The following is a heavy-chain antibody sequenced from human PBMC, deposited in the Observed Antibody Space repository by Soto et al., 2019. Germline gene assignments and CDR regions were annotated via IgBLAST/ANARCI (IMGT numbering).Heavy chain of an antibody. Sequence: GGSLRLSCAASGFTFSDYYMSWIRQAPGKGLEWVSYISSSGSTIYYADSVKGRFTISRDNAKNSLYLQMNSLRAEDTAVYYCARDQSQELPDYYGSGSYYYGMDVWGQGTTVTVSS. CDR2: ISSSGSTI. CDR3: ARDQSQELPDYYGSGSYYYGMDV. V-gene: IGHV3-11*01. J-gene: IGHJ6*02. D-gene: IGHD3-10*01. CDR1: GFTFSDYY.